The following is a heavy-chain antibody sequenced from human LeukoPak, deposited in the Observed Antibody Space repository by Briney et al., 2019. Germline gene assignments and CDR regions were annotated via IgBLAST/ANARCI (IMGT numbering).Heavy chain of an antibody. CDR2: IRYDGSII. V-gene: IGHV3-30*02. Sequence: PGGSLRLSCAASGFTFSSYGMHWVRQAPGKGLEWVAFIRYDGSIIYYTDSVKGRFTISRDNSKNMLYLQMYSLRAEDTALCYCGKALRTGMFRGVIDYWGQGTPVTVSS. CDR1: GFTFSSYG. J-gene: IGHJ4*02. CDR3: GKALRTGMFRGVIDY. D-gene: IGHD3-10*01.